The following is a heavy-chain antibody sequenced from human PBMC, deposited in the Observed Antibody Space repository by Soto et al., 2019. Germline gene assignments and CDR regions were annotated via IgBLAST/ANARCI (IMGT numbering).Heavy chain of an antibody. D-gene: IGHD1-1*01. J-gene: IGHJ5*02. Sequence: QVQLVQSGAEVQRPGASVKVSCRASGYAFGDYNISWVRQAPGQGLEWMGWMNPNSANTGYAQKFQGRGSMSRDMAISTAYIGLIRLGPEDSAIFYCSRMATYGTCNWFAPWGQGALVTVSS. CDR1: GYAFGDYN. V-gene: IGHV1-8*01. CDR2: MNPNSANT. CDR3: SRMATYGTCNWFAP.